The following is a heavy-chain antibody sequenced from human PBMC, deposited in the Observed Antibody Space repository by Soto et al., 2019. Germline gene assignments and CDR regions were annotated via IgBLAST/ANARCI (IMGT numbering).Heavy chain of an antibody. J-gene: IGHJ6*02. CDR2: IYHSGST. D-gene: IGHD3-10*02. V-gene: IGHV4-4*02. CDR3: ARGDVRGVIRYYYYGMDV. CDR1: GGSISSSNW. Sequence: PSETLSLTCAVSGGSISSSNWWSWVRQPPGKGLEWIGEIYHSGSTNYNPSLKSRVTISVDKSKNQFSLKLSSVTAADTAVYYCARGDVRGVIRYYYYGMDVWGQGTTVTVSS.